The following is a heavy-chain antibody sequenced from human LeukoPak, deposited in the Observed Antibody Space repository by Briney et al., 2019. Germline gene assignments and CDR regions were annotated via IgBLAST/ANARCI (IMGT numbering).Heavy chain of an antibody. D-gene: IGHD3-22*01. CDR3: ATRYDSSGIDAFDI. CDR1: GFTFSNYA. V-gene: IGHV3-23*01. Sequence: GGSLRLSCAASGFTFSNYAMSWVRQAPGKGLEWVSAISTSGTSSYYADSVKGRFTISRDNSKNTLYMQMNSLRAEDTAMYYCATRYDSSGIDAFDIWGQGRMVTVSS. J-gene: IGHJ3*02. CDR2: ISTSGTSS.